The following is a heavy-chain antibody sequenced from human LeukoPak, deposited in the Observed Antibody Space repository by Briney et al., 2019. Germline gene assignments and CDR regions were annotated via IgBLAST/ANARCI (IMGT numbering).Heavy chain of an antibody. CDR2: INPSDGAT. CDR3: AGEQRGGRSGGLGGLFASYYTYYYMDV. CDR1: GYTFTMYY. Sequence: ASEKVSCKASGYTFTMYYIHWVRQAPGQGLEWMGMINPSDGATTYAQRFQGRVTMTRDMSTTTVYMDLRSLRSEDTAVYFCAGEQRGGRSGGLGGLFASYYTYYYMDVWGRGTTVTVSS. V-gene: IGHV1-46*01. J-gene: IGHJ6*03. D-gene: IGHD3-16*01.